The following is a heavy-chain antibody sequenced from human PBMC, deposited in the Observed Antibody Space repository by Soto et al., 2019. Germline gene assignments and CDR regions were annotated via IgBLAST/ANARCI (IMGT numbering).Heavy chain of an antibody. Sequence: EVQLVESGGGLVQPGGSLRLSCAASGFTFSAYDMHWVRQATGKGLEWVAAIGTQHDTYYPDSVKGRFTISRENAKNSLYLQMSSLPAGDTAVYYCARQASYWHGGGGWFDPWGQGTLVTVSS. CDR3: ARQASYWHGGGGWFDP. CDR1: GFTFSAYD. CDR2: IGTQHDT. V-gene: IGHV3-13*01. J-gene: IGHJ5*02. D-gene: IGHD2-8*02.